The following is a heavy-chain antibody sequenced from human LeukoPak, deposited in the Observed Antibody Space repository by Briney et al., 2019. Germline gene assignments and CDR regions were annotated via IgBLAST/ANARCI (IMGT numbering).Heavy chain of an antibody. J-gene: IGHJ6*02. Sequence: PGGSLRLSCAASGFTFSSYSMNWVRQAPGKGLEWVSTISGSGDPYYADSVKGRFTVSRDNSKNTLYLQVNSLRAEDTAVYYCAKDYNTYSYYNGMDVWGQGTTVTVSS. V-gene: IGHV3-23*01. CDR1: GFTFSSYS. CDR2: ISGSGDP. D-gene: IGHD1-1*01. CDR3: AKDYNTYSYYNGMDV.